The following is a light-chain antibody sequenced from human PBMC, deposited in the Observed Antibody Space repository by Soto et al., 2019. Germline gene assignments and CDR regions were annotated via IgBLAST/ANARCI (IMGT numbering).Light chain of an antibody. CDR2: EVS. J-gene: IGLJ2*01. V-gene: IGLV2-8*01. CDR3: ASYTGSDTLV. CDR1: SSDVGGYNY. Sequence: QSALTQPPSASGSPGQSVTISCTGTSSDVGGYNYVSWYQQHPGKAPKLMIYEVSKRPPGVPDRLSGSKSGNTASLTVSGLQVEDEADYYCASYTGSDTLVFGGGTKLTVL.